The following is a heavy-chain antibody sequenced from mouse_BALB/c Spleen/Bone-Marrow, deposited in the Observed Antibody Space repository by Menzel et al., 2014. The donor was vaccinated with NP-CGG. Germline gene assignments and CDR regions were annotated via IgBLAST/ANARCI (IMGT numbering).Heavy chain of an antibody. Sequence: EVKVVDSGGGLVKPGGSLKLSCAASGFTFSDYYMFWVRQTPEKRLEWVATISDDGGNTYYRDSVKGRFTISRDNAKNKLNLQMSSLKSEDTATYHCARETGPRAMDYWGQGTSVTVSS. CDR2: ISDDGGNT. J-gene: IGHJ4*01. CDR3: ARETGPRAMDY. D-gene: IGHD4-1*01. CDR1: GFTFSDYY. V-gene: IGHV5-4*02.